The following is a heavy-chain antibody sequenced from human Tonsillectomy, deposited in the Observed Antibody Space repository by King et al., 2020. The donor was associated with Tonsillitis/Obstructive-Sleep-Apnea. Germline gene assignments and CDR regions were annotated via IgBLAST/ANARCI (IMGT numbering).Heavy chain of an antibody. CDR1: GFIFNRHG. V-gene: IGHV3-33*01. D-gene: IGHD6-19*01. Sequence: VQLVESGGGVVQPGRSLRLSCAASGFIFNRHGMHWVRQAPGKGLEWVAVIWYDGTNKYYADSVKGRFTISRDNSENTLYLHMNSLRAEDTAVSYCVRDLNGSAPDYSGQGTLVTVSS. J-gene: IGHJ4*02. CDR2: IWYDGTNK. CDR3: VRDLNGSAPDY.